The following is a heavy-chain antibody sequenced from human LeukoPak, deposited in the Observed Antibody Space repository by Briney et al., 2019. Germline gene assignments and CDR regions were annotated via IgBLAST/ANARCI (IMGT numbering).Heavy chain of an antibody. CDR1: GFTFSDAW. CDR3: AKAGYSSSWYDAFDI. Sequence: GGSLRLSCAASGFTFSDAWMIWVRQAPGKGLEWVGRIKSKTDGGTTDYTAPVKGRFTTSRDDSKNTLYLQMNSLKTEDTAVYYCAKAGYSSSWYDAFDIWGQGTMVTVSS. V-gene: IGHV3-15*01. CDR2: IKSKTDGGTT. J-gene: IGHJ3*02. D-gene: IGHD6-13*01.